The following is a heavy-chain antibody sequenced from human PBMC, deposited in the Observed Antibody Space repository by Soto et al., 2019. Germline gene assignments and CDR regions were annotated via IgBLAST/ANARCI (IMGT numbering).Heavy chain of an antibody. V-gene: IGHV3-30-3*01. J-gene: IGHJ4*02. Sequence: GGSLRLSCAASGFTFSSYAMHWFRQAPGKGLEWVAVISYDGSNKYYADSVKGRFTISRDNSKNTLYLQMNSLRAEDTAVYYCARGYDFWSGYLDYWSQGTLVTVSS. D-gene: IGHD3-3*01. CDR3: ARGYDFWSGYLDY. CDR1: GFTFSSYA. CDR2: ISYDGSNK.